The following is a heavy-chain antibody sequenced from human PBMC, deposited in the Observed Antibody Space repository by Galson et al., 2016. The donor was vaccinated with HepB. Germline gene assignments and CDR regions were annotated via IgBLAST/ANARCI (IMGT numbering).Heavy chain of an antibody. Sequence: SVKVSCKASGYNFTSYGISWVRQVPGQGLEWVGWSSAYNGKTNYAQNLQDRVTMTTDTSTNTAYMELRSLRSDDTAVYYCARDIRRITMIQVERFGYWGQGTLVTVSS. CDR3: ARDIRRITMIQVERFGY. V-gene: IGHV1-18*01. D-gene: IGHD3-22*01. CDR2: SSAYNGKT. J-gene: IGHJ4*02. CDR1: GYNFTSYG.